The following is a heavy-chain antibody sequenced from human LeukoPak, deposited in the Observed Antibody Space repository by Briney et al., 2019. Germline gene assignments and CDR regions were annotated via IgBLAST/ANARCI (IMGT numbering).Heavy chain of an antibody. CDR3: ARGTIVGATPYDY. CDR1: GGSISSYY. D-gene: IGHD1-26*01. J-gene: IGHJ4*02. CDR2: IYYSGST. Sequence: SETLSLTCTVSGGSISSYYWSWIRQPPGKGLEWIGYIYYSGSTNYNPSLKSRITISVDTSKNQFSLKLNSVTAADTAVYYCARGTIVGATPYDYWAREPWSPSPQ. V-gene: IGHV4-59*08.